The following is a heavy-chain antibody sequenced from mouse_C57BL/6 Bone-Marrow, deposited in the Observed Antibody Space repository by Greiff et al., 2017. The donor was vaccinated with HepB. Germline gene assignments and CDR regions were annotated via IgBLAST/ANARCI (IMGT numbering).Heavy chain of an antibody. J-gene: IGHJ3*01. D-gene: IGHD1-1*01. CDR1: GFSLTSYG. CDR3: ASYYYGSSYAWFAY. CDR2: IWSGGST. Sequence: VQVVESGPGLVQPSQSLSITCTVSGFSLTSYGVHWVRQSPGKGLEWLGVIWSGGSTDYNAAFISRLSISKDNSKSQVFFKMNSLQADDTAIYYCASYYYGSSYAWFAYWGQGTLVTVSA. V-gene: IGHV2-2*01.